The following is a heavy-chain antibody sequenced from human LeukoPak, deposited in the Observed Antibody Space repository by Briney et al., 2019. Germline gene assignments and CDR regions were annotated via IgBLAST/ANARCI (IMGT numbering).Heavy chain of an antibody. D-gene: IGHD3-16*02. V-gene: IGHV3-21*01. CDR1: GFTFSSYS. Sequence: GGSLRLSCAASGFTFSSYSMNWVRQAPGKGLEWVSSISSSSSYIYYADSVKGRFTISRDNAKNSLYLQMNSLRAEDTAVYYCARDTYYDYVWGSYRYFDYWGQGTLVTVSS. CDR3: ARDTYYDYVWGSYRYFDY. CDR2: ISSSSSYI. J-gene: IGHJ4*02.